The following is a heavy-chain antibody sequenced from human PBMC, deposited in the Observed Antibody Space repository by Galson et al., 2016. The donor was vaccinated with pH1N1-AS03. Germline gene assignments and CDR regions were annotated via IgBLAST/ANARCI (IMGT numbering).Heavy chain of an antibody. Sequence: PALVKPTQTLTLTCTFSGFSITTSGVRMTWIRQPPGKALEWLGRIDSNDEKFYSTSLETRLTISRDIFKNQVVLTMTNMEPVDTGTYYCARRRLWNTGLDVWGQGTTVTVSS. D-gene: IGHD1/OR15-1a*01. CDR1: GFSITTSGVR. J-gene: IGHJ6*02. CDR2: IDSNDEK. V-gene: IGHV2-70*04. CDR3: ARRRLWNTGLDV.